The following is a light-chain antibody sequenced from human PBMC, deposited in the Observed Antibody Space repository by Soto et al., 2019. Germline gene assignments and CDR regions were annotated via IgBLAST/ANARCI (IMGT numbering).Light chain of an antibody. CDR2: GAS. CDR1: QSVSSSY. J-gene: IGKJ1*01. Sequence: EIVLTQSPGTLSLSPGERATLSCRASQSVSSSYLAWYQQKPGQAPRLLIYGASSRATGIPDRFSGSGSGTDVSLIISRLEQEDFAVYYCQQYDSTPPLTFGQGTKVEIK. CDR3: QQYDSTPPLT. V-gene: IGKV3-20*01.